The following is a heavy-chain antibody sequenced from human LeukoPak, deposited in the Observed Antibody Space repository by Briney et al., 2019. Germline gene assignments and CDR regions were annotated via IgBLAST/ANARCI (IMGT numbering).Heavy chain of an antibody. CDR1: GFTVSSKY. Sequence: PGGSLRLSCAASGFTVSSKYMSWVRQAPGKGLEWVSVIYSGGSTYYADSVKGRFTISRDNSKNTLYLQMNSLRAEDTAVYYCAREPAIGAFDIWGQGTMVTVSS. J-gene: IGHJ3*02. CDR2: IYSGGST. V-gene: IGHV3-66*02. CDR3: AREPAIGAFDI.